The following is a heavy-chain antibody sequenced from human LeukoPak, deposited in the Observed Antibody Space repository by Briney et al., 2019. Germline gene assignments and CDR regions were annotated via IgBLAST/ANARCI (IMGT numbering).Heavy chain of an antibody. J-gene: IGHJ6*02. CDR2: SSTYNGNT. CDR3: ATDMGWSFTPYYYYGMDV. CDR1: GYTFTSYS. V-gene: IGHV1-18*01. Sequence: ASVKVSCKASGYTFTSYSISWVRQAPGQGLELMGCSSTYNGNTNYAQKPQGRVTMTTETTTNKAYLEQRSPRTDDTPAYYCATDMGWSFTPYYYYGMDVCGQGTPVTVSS. D-gene: IGHD1-26*01.